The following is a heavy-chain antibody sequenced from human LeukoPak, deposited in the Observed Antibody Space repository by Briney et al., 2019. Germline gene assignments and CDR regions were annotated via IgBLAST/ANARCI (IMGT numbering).Heavy chain of an antibody. CDR1: GGTFSSYA. D-gene: IGHD3-10*01. Sequence: SVKLSCKASGGTFSSYAISWVRQAPGLGLEWMGGIIPIFGTANYAQKFQGRVTITTDESTSTAYMELSSLRSEDTAVYYCASNPYYYGSGSYYSPKGVYNWFDPWGQGTLVTVSS. J-gene: IGHJ5*02. CDR3: ASNPYYYGSGSYYSPKGVYNWFDP. V-gene: IGHV1-69*05. CDR2: IIPIFGTA.